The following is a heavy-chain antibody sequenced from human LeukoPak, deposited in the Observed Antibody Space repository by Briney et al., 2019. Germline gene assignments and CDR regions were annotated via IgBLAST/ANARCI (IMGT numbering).Heavy chain of an antibody. D-gene: IGHD3-10*02. J-gene: IGHJ6*04. Sequence: GGSLRLSCAASGFTFSSYSMNWVRQAPGRGLEWVSSISSSGSYIYYADSVKGRFTISRDNAKNSLYLQMNSLRAEDTAVYYCAELGITMIGGVWGKGTTVTISS. V-gene: IGHV3-21*01. CDR2: ISSSGSYI. CDR1: GFTFSSYS. CDR3: AELGITMIGGV.